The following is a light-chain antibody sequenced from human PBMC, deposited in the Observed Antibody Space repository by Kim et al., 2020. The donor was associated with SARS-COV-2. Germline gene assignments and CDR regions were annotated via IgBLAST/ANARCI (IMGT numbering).Light chain of an antibody. CDR2: EVT. Sequence: GQLVPISCAGTRRDVGGYNYVSWYQQHPGKAPKLMIYEVTKRPSGVPDRFSGSKSGNTASLTVSGLQAEDEADYYCSSYAGSNNLVFGGGTQLTVL. J-gene: IGLJ2*01. CDR3: SSYAGSNNLV. V-gene: IGLV2-8*01. CDR1: RRDVGGYNY.